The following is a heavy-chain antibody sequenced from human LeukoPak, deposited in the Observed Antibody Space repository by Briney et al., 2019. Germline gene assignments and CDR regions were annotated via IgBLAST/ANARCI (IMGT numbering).Heavy chain of an antibody. V-gene: IGHV3-7*01. Sequence: GGSLRLSCAASGFTFSSYWMSWVRQAPGKGLEWVANIKQDGSEKYYVDSVKGRFTISRDNAKNSLYLQMNSLRAEDTAVYYCARGGYCSGGSCYSLLNYFDHWGQGTLVTVSS. CDR2: IKQDGSEK. D-gene: IGHD2-15*01. CDR3: ARGGYCSGGSCYSLLNYFDH. CDR1: GFTFSSYW. J-gene: IGHJ4*02.